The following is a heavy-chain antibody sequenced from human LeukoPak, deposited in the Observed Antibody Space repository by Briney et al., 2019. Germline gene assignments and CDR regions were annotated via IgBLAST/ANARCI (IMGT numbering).Heavy chain of an antibody. V-gene: IGHV4-38-2*02. CDR1: GGSISSGYC. CDR2: IYHSGST. D-gene: IGHD6-13*01. CDR3: AREGQLVRDFDI. Sequence: SETLSLTCTVSGGSISSGYCWGWIRQPPGKGLEWIGSIYHSGSTYYNPSLKSRVTISVDTSKSQFPLKLSSVTAADTAVYYCAREGQLVRDFDIWGQGTMVTVSS. J-gene: IGHJ3*02.